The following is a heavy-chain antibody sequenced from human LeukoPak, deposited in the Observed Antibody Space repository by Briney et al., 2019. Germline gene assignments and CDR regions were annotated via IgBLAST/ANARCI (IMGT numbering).Heavy chain of an antibody. Sequence: NPGGSLRLSCAASGFTFSNAWMSWVRQAPGKGLEWVSSISSSSSYIYYADSVKGRFTISRDNAKNSLYLQMNSLRAEDTAVYYCARRAGAYSHPYDYWGQGTLVTVSS. D-gene: IGHD4/OR15-4a*01. CDR2: ISSSSSYI. V-gene: IGHV3-21*04. CDR3: ARRAGAYSHPYDY. J-gene: IGHJ4*02. CDR1: GFTFSNAW.